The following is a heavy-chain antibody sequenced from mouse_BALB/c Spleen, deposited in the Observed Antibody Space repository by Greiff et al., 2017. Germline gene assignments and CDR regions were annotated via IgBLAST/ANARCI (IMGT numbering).Heavy chain of an antibody. D-gene: IGHD1-1*01. CDR1: GFTFSSYG. CDR2: ISSGGSYT. CDR3: ARHAGSSQYYFDY. J-gene: IGHJ2*01. Sequence: EVMLVESGGDLVKPGGSLKLSCAASGFTFSSYGMSWVRQTPDKRLEWVATISSGGSYTYYPDSVKGRFTISRDNAKNTLYLQMSSLKSEDTAMYYCARHAGSSQYYFDYWGQGTTLTVSS. V-gene: IGHV5-6*01.